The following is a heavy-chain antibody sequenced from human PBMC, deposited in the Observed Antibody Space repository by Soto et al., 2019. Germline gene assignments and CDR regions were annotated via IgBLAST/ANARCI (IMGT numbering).Heavy chain of an antibody. J-gene: IGHJ5*02. CDR3: AKASDYSNCIDP. Sequence: GGSLSLSCAASGFTFSSYGMHWVRQAPGKGLEWVAVISYDGSNKYYADSVKGRFTISRDNSKNTLYLQMNSLRAEDTAVYYCAKASDYSNCIDPWGQGTLVTVSS. CDR2: ISYDGSNK. CDR1: GFTFSSYG. V-gene: IGHV3-30*18. D-gene: IGHD4-4*01.